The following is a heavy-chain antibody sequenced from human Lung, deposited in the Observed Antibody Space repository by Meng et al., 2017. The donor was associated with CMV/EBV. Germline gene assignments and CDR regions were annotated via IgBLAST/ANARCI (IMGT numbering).Heavy chain of an antibody. J-gene: IGHJ4*02. CDR1: NGSISTYY. CDR2: IDYSGST. D-gene: IGHD5-18*01. CDR3: ESLQPEDSGYTYGDEDGRIDS. Sequence: SXTLSLXCTVSNGSISTYYWSWIRQPPGMGLEWIAFIDYSGSTKYHPSFRSRVTISMDTSKKQFSLRLNSVTAADTAVYYCESLQPEDSGYTYGDEDGRIDSXGQGXLVTVSS. V-gene: IGHV4-59*01.